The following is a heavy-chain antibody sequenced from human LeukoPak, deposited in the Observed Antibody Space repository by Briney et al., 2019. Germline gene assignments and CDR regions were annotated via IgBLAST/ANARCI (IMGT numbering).Heavy chain of an antibody. Sequence: PGGSLRLSCAASGFTFSSYAMSWVRQAPGKGLEWVSAISGSGGSTYYADSVKGRVTISRDNSKNTLYLQMNSLRAEDTAVYYCAKDLGAQQWLVREDWFDPWGQGTLVTVSS. CDR2: ISGSGGST. CDR3: AKDLGAQQWLVREDWFDP. V-gene: IGHV3-23*01. CDR1: GFTFSSYA. D-gene: IGHD6-19*01. J-gene: IGHJ5*02.